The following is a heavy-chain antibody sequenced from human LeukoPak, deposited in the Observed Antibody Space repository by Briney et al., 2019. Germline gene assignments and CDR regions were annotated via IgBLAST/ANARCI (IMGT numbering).Heavy chain of an antibody. J-gene: IGHJ3*02. Sequence: GGSLRLSCAASGFTFSDYYMSWIRQAPGKGLEWVSYISSSGCTIYYADSVKGRFTISRDNAKNSLYLQMNSLRAEDTAVYYCAREGLWDYYYDSSVVRPTFPAFDIWGQGTMVTVSS. CDR1: GFTFSDYY. CDR2: ISSSGCTI. D-gene: IGHD3-22*01. V-gene: IGHV3-11*01. CDR3: AREGLWDYYYDSSVVRPTFPAFDI.